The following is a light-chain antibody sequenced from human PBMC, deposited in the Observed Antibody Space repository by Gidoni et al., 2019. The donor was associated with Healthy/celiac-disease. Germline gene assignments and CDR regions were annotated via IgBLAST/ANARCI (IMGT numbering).Light chain of an antibody. CDR3: QVWDSSSDHHWV. CDR2: DDS. V-gene: IGLV3-21*02. CDR1: NFGSKS. J-gene: IGLJ3*02. Sequence: SYVLAQPPSWAVAPGQTASTTCGGNNFGSKSVHWYQQKPGTAPVRVVYDDSDRPSGIPERFSGSNSGNTATLTISRVEAGDEADYYCQVWDSSSDHHWVFGGGTKLTVL.